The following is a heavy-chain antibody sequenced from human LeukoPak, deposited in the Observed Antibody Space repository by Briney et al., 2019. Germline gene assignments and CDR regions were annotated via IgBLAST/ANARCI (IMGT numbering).Heavy chain of an antibody. CDR1: GFTLSNYW. J-gene: IGHJ4*02. CDR2: INGDGSRT. D-gene: IGHD1-26*01. Sequence: GGSLRLSCAASGFTLSNYWMHWVRQAPGKGLVWVSNINGDGSRTTYADAVKGRFTISRDNGKNTLFLQMNSLRAEDTAVYYCARESSWAPDYWGQGTLVTVSS. V-gene: IGHV3-74*01. CDR3: ARESSWAPDY.